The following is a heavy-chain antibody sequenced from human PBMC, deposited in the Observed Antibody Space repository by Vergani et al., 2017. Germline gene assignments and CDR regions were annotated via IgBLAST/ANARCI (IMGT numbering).Heavy chain of an antibody. CDR2: IYNIGST. CDR3: ARSYCGGDCYSPPFYYYYYYMDV. CDR1: GGSISSYY. Sequence: QVQLQESGPGLVKPSETLSLTCTVSGGSISSYYWSWIRQPPGKGLEWIGYIYNIGSTNYNPSLKSRVTISVDTSKNQFSLKLSSVTAADTAVYYCARSYCGGDCYSPPFYYYYYYMDVWGKGTTVTVSS. J-gene: IGHJ6*03. V-gene: IGHV4-59*01. D-gene: IGHD2-21*01.